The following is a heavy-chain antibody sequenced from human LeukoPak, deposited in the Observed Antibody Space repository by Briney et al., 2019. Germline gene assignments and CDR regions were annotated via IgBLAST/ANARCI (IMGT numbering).Heavy chain of an antibody. Sequence: SETLSLTCAVYGGSFSGYYWSWIRQPPGKGLEWIGEINHSGSTNYNPSLKSRVTISVDTSKNQFSLKLSSVTAAGTAVYYCAGGYGGNSAGPSDYWGQGTLVTVSS. V-gene: IGHV4-34*01. D-gene: IGHD4-23*01. J-gene: IGHJ4*02. CDR3: AGGYGGNSAGPSDY. CDR2: INHSGST. CDR1: GGSFSGYY.